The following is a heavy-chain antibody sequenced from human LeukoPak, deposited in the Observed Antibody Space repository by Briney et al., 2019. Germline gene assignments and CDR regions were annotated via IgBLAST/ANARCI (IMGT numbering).Heavy chain of an antibody. CDR2: IYYSGST. J-gene: IGHJ3*02. Sequence: SETLSLTCTVSGGSISSYYWNWIRQPPGKGLEWIGYIYYSGSTNYNPSLKSRVTISVDTSKNQFSLKLSSVTAADTAVYYCARHAYCGGDCFGGAFEIWGQGTMVTVSS. D-gene: IGHD2-21*02. V-gene: IGHV4-59*01. CDR1: GGSISSYY. CDR3: ARHAYCGGDCFGGAFEI.